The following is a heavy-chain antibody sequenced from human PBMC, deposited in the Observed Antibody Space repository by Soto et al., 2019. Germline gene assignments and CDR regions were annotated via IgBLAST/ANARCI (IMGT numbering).Heavy chain of an antibody. V-gene: IGHV1-69*06. D-gene: IGHD3-9*01. CDR1: GGTFSSYA. CDR3: ALESYYDILTGYVTYYGMDV. J-gene: IGHJ6*02. CDR2: IIPIFGTA. Sequence: AASVKVSCKASGGTFSSYAISWVRQAPGQGLEWMGGIIPIFGTANYAQKFQGRVTITADKSTSTAYMELSSLRSEDTAVYYCALESYYDILTGYVTYYGMDVCGQRTTVTVSS.